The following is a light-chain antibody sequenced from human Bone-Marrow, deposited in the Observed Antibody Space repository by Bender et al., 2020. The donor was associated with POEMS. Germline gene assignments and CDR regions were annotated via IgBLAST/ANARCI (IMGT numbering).Light chain of an antibody. CDR1: SSDVGNYNY. J-gene: IGLJ2*01. CDR3: SSYRRGSTLVV. Sequence: QSALTQPAAVSGSPGQSITISCTGTSSDVGNYNYVSWYQQHPGKAPKLMIYDVSNRPSGASLRFSGSKSGNTASLTISGLQTEDEADYYCSSYRRGSTLVVFGGGTKLTVL. CDR2: DVS. V-gene: IGLV2-14*03.